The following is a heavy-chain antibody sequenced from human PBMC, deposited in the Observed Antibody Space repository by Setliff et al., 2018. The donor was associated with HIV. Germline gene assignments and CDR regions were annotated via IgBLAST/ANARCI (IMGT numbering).Heavy chain of an antibody. J-gene: IGHJ6*03. D-gene: IGHD3-10*01. CDR1: GGRFSSYA. V-gene: IGHV1-69*13. CDR3: ARGTDGDYYYYMDV. CDR2: IIPMFGSA. Sequence: SVKVSCKASGGRFSSYAMSWVRQAPGQGLEWMGGIIPMFGSANYAQKFQGRVTITADVSTRTVYMVLSSLRSEDTAVYYCARGTDGDYYYYMDVWGKGTTVTVSS.